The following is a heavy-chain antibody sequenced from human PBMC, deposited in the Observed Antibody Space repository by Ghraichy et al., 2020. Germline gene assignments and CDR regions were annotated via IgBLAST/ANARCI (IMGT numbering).Heavy chain of an antibody. CDR1: RFTFTIHA. D-gene: IGHD1-14*01. V-gene: IGHV3-23*01. CDR3: AEGGITPFRPLFDY. J-gene: IGHJ4*02. Sequence: GGSLRLSCPTSRFTFTIHAMSWVRQAPGKGPEWVSTVTSADDTYYADSVQGRFTISRDNSKNTIYLQMNNLGAEDTAVYYCAEGGITPFRPLFDYWDQGALVTVSS. CDR2: VTSADDT.